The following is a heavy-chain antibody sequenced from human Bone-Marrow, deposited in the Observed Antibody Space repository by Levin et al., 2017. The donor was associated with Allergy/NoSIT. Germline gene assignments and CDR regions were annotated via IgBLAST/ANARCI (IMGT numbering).Heavy chain of an antibody. Sequence: SETLSLTCAVSGASISSGGHSWGWIRQPPGRGLEWIGDFFHSGRSYYNPSLGGRVSISVDKSNNRFSLNLDSVTAADTAVYFCAREDNWYFFDYWGQGILVTVSS. CDR1: GASISSGGHS. D-gene: IGHD1-20*01. J-gene: IGHJ4*02. CDR3: AREDNWYFFDY. V-gene: IGHV4-30-2*01. CDR2: FFHSGRS.